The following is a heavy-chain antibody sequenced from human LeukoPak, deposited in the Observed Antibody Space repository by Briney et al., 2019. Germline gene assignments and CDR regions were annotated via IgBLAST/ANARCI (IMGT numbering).Heavy chain of an antibody. J-gene: IGHJ3*02. Sequence: GGSLRLSCAASGFTFRKYWLHWVRQAPGKGLEWVAVISYDGSNKYYADSVKGRFTISRDNSKNTLYLQMNSLRAEDTAVYYCARGVDTAMVDAFDIWGQGTMVTVSS. V-gene: IGHV3-30-3*01. CDR3: ARGVDTAMVDAFDI. CDR2: ISYDGSNK. CDR1: GFTFRKYW. D-gene: IGHD5-18*01.